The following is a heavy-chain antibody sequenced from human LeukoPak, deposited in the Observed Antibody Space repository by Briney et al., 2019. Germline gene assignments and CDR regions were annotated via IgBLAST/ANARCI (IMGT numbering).Heavy chain of an antibody. CDR1: GFTFSSYG. V-gene: IGHV3-23*01. Sequence: GGSLRLSCSASGFTFSSYGMNWVRQAPGKGLEWVSGLSGSGGTTYYVDSVKGRFTISRDNSKNTLYLQMNSLRAEDTAVYYCAKDRVGAMLYFDYWGQGTLVTVSS. CDR2: LSGSGGTT. CDR3: AKDRVGAMLYFDY. D-gene: IGHD1-26*01. J-gene: IGHJ4*02.